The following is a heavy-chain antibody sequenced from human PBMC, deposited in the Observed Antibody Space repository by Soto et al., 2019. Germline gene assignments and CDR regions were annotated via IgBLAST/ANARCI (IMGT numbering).Heavy chain of an antibody. D-gene: IGHD6-6*01. Sequence: EGSLRVSCVASGFTCSSYAMNWVRQAPGKGLEWVAVISYDGSNKYYADSVKGRFTISRDNSKNTLYLQMNSLRAEDTAVYYCARDLAAARPGGIYYYYGMDVWGQGTTFTVSS. CDR3: ARDLAAARPGGIYYYYGMDV. CDR2: ISYDGSNK. J-gene: IGHJ6*02. CDR1: GFTCSSYA. V-gene: IGHV3-30-3*01.